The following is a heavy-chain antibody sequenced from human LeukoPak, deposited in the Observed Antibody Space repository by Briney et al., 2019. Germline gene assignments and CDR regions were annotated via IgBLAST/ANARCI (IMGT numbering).Heavy chain of an antibody. CDR2: IYNSGST. CDR3: ARRSSGYYYSPFDY. CDR1: GGSISSSSYY. V-gene: IGHV4-39*01. J-gene: IGHJ4*02. Sequence: SETLSLTCTVSGGSISSSSYYWGWIRQPPGKGLEWIGSIYNSGSTYHNPSLKSRVTISIDTSKNQFSLNLRSVTAADSAVYYCARRSSGYYYSPFDYWGQGRLVTVSS. D-gene: IGHD3-22*01.